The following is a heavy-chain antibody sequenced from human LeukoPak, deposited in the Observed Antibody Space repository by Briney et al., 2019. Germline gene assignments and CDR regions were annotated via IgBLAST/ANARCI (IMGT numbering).Heavy chain of an antibody. CDR3: ARGRSYYYDSSGYYSDAFDI. J-gene: IGHJ3*02. D-gene: IGHD3-22*01. Sequence: GGSLRLSCAASGFTFSKYTMNWVRQAPGRGLEWISDISSSSSTIYFADSVKGRFTISRDNAKNSLYLQMNSLRDEDTAVYYCARGRSYYYDSSGYYSDAFDIWGQGTVVTVSS. V-gene: IGHV3-48*02. CDR2: ISSSSSTI. CDR1: GFTFSKYT.